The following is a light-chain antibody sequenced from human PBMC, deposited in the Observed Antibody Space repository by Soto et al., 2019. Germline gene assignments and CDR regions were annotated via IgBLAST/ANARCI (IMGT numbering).Light chain of an antibody. CDR1: ESVGRH. J-gene: IGKJ5*01. CDR2: DAS. V-gene: IGKV3-11*01. CDR3: QQRSNWPPKIT. Sequence: EVVVTQSPATLSVSPGERATLSCMSSESVGRHLAWYHQKPGQAPKLLILDASTRATGVPARFSGSGSGTEFTRTISSLEPEDFAVYYCQQRSNWPPKITLGQGTRLEIK.